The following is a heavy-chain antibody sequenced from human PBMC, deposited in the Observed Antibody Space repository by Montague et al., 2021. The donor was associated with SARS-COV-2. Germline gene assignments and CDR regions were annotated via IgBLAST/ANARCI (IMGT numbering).Heavy chain of an antibody. V-gene: IGHV4-39*01. CDR2: MDYVGNS. CDR1: GGSISNRNYY. Sequence: SETLSLTCTVSGGSISNRNYYWGWVRQPPGKGLDWIGSMDYVGNSFYNLPLRSRVAISLATSKRQLSLRLRTVATTDTSVFYCVSGRRGTVFPFSPGAFDSWARGTTLPASPPPPRG. CDR3: VSGRRGTVFPFSPGAFDSWARGTTLPASPPPP. D-gene: IGHD1/OR15-1a*01. J-gene: IGHJ5*02.